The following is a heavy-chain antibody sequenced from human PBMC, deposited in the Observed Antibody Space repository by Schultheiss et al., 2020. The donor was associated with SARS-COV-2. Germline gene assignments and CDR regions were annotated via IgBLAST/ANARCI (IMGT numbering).Heavy chain of an antibody. V-gene: IGHV3-21*01. CDR2: IDSSSYYI. CDR3: ARGDTSGWPIDY. D-gene: IGHD6-19*01. CDR1: GFTFSSYS. Sequence: GSLKISCAASGFTFSSYSMNWVRQAPGKGLEWVSSIDSSSYYIYYAESLKGRFTISRDNARNTLYLQMNSLRAEDTAVYYCARGDTSGWPIDYWGQGTLVTVSS. J-gene: IGHJ4*02.